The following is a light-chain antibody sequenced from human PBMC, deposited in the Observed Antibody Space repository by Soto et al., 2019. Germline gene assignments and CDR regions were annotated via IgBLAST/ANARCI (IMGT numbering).Light chain of an antibody. Sequence: DIQMTQSPSTLSASVGDRVTITCRASQSISSWLAWYQQKPGKAPKILIYKASTLQSGVPSRFSGSGSGTEFTLAISSLQPDDSATYYCQQYNDNWTFGQGTKVDIK. CDR1: QSISSW. J-gene: IGKJ1*01. CDR3: QQYNDNWT. CDR2: KAS. V-gene: IGKV1-5*03.